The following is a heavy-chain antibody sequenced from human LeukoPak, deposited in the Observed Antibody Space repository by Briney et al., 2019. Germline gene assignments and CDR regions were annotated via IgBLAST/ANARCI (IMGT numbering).Heavy chain of an antibody. CDR2: ISKSGSNV. J-gene: IGHJ6*03. V-gene: IGHV3-21*06. Sequence: RSGGSLRLSCAASGFTFSNFGMNWVRQAPGKGLEWLSSISKSGSNVYYADSVKGRFTISRDNAKNSLYLQMNSLRAEDTAVYYCAREGGSDWDNYYYYMDVWGKGTTVTVSS. D-gene: IGHD1-26*01. CDR1: GFTFSNFG. CDR3: AREGGSDWDNYYYYMDV.